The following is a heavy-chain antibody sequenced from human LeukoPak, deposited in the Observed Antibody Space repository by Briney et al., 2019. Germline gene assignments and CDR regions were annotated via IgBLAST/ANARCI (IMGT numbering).Heavy chain of an antibody. CDR1: GFTFSSYG. Sequence: GGSLRLSCAASGFTFSSYGMHWVRQAPGKGLEWVAFIRYDGSNKYYADSVKGRFTISRDNSKNTLYLQMNSLRAEDTAVYYCARVTCSGGSCYPRHDAFDIWGQGTMVTVSS. D-gene: IGHD2-15*01. V-gene: IGHV3-30*02. J-gene: IGHJ3*02. CDR3: ARVTCSGGSCYPRHDAFDI. CDR2: IRYDGSNK.